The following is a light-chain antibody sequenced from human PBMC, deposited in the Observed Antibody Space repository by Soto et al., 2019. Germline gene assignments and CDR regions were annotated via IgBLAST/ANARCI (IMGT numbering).Light chain of an antibody. CDR3: GSWDDSLTGGV. V-gene: IGLV1-44*01. CDR1: SSNIGINN. CDR2: SNT. Sequence: QSVLSQPPSASGTPGQRVTISCSGSSSNIGINNVNWYQHLPGTAPKLLIYSNTQRPSGVPDRFSGSKSGTSASLAISGLQSEDEADYYCGSWDDSLTGGVFGGGTKLTVL. J-gene: IGLJ3*02.